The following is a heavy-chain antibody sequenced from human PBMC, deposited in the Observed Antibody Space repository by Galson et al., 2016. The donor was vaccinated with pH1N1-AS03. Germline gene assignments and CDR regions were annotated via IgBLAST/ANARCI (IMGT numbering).Heavy chain of an antibody. D-gene: IGHD2-8*01. J-gene: IGHJ4*02. V-gene: IGHV2-5*02. CDR3: ARSTHVNEGLDF. CDR2: IFWDGET. Sequence: KALEWLALIFWDGETRYRPSLRSRLTITKDTSKNQMVLTMTNMDPVDTATYYCARSTHVNEGLDFWGQGTLVTVSS.